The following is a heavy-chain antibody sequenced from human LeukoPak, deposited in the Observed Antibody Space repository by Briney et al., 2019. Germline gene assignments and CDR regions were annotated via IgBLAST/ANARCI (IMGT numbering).Heavy chain of an antibody. D-gene: IGHD3-16*02. CDR1: GGSISSYY. J-gene: IGHJ4*02. Sequence: SETLSLTCTVSGGSISSYYWSWIRQPPGKGLEWIGYIYYSGSTNYNPSLKSRVTISVDTSRNQFSLKLSSVTAADTAVYYCARANVWGSYLDYWGQGTLVTVSS. CDR3: ARANVWGSYLDY. CDR2: IYYSGST. V-gene: IGHV4-59*01.